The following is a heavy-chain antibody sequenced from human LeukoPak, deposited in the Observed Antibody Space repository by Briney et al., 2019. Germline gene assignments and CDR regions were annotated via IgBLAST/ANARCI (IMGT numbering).Heavy chain of an antibody. CDR1: GGTIRSGSYY. CDR3: TRGSIAYYYMDV. D-gene: IGHD2-15*01. J-gene: IGHJ6*03. Sequence: SETLSPTCTVSGGTIRSGSYYWSWIRQPPGKGLEWIGNIYYSGSTNYNPSLKSRVTISVDTSKNQFSLKLSAVTAADTAVYYCTRGSIAYYYMDVWGKGTTVTISS. CDR2: IYYSGST. V-gene: IGHV4-61*01.